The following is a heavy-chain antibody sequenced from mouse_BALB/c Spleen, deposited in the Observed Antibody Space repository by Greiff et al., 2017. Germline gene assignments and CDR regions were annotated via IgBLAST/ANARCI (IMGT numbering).Heavy chain of an antibody. D-gene: IGHD1-1*01. CDR3: ARDRAISDYYGSSYNAMDY. CDR2: IWAGGST. Sequence: QVQLKESGPGLVAPSQSLSITCTVSGFSLTSYGVHWVRQPPGKGLEWLGVIWAGGSTNYNSALMSRLSISKDNSKSQVFLKMNSLQTDDTAMYYCARDRAISDYYGSSYNAMDYWGQGTSVTVSS. V-gene: IGHV2-9*02. J-gene: IGHJ4*01. CDR1: GFSLTSYG.